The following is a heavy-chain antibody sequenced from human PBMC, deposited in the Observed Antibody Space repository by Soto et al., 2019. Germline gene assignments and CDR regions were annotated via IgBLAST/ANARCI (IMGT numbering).Heavy chain of an antibody. Sequence: QVQLQESGPGLVKPSETLSLTCTVSGGSISTSSYYWGWIRQPPGKGLEWIGSIYYSGSTYYNPSLKSRVIISVDTSKNQFSLNLSSVTAADTAVYYCACLGPTGDSSLFDYWGQGTLVTVSS. D-gene: IGHD6-13*01. J-gene: IGHJ4*02. CDR1: GGSISTSSYY. V-gene: IGHV4-39*01. CDR3: ACLGPTGDSSLFDY. CDR2: IYYSGST.